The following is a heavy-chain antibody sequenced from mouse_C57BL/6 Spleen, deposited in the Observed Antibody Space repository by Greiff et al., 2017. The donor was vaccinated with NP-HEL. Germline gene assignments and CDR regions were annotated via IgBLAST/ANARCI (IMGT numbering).Heavy chain of an antibody. J-gene: IGHJ4*01. V-gene: IGHV8-8*01. Sequence: QVTLKVSGPGILQPSQTLSLTCSFSGFSLSTFGMGVGWIRQPSGQGLEWLAHIWWDDDKYYNPGLKSQLTISKDTSKNQVFLKIAHVDTADTATYYCARIGYCSSYSAWAYYAMDYWGQGTSVTVSS. CDR1: GFSLSTFGMG. D-gene: IGHD1-1*01. CDR2: IWWDDDK. CDR3: ARIGYCSSYSAWAYYAMDY.